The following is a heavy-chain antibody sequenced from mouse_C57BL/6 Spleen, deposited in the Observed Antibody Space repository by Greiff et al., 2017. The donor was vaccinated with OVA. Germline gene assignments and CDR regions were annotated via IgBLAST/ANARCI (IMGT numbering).Heavy chain of an antibody. CDR2: ISYDGSN. CDR1: GYSITSGYY. D-gene: IGHD2-3*01. J-gene: IGHJ3*01. CDR3: ARDHYDGYLWFAY. Sequence: DVHLVESGPGLVKPSQSLSLTCSVTGYSITSGYYWNWIRQFPGNKLEWMGYISYDGSNNYNPSLKNRISITRDTSKNQFFLKLNSVTTEDTATYYCARDHYDGYLWFAYWGQGTLVTVSA. V-gene: IGHV3-6*01.